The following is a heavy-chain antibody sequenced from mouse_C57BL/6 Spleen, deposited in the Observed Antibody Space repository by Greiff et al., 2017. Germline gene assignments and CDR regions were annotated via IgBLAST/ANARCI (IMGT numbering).Heavy chain of an antibody. CDR2: ISDGGSYT. J-gene: IGHJ4*01. D-gene: IGHD1-1*01. Sequence: EVMLVESGGGLVKPGGSLKLSCAASGFTFSSYAMYWVRQTPGKRLEWVANISDGGSYTYYPDNVKGRFTISRDNAKNNLSLQMSHLKSEDTAMYYCARRTTVVSYYAMDYWGQGTSVTVSS. CDR3: ARRTTVVSYYAMDY. CDR1: GFTFSSYA. V-gene: IGHV5-4*03.